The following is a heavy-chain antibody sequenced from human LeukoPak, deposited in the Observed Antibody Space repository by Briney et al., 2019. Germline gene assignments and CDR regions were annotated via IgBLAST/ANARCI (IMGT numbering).Heavy chain of an antibody. CDR1: GFTFSDYW. CDR2: IKQDGSEK. Sequence: GGSLRLSCAASGFTFSDYWMSWVRQAPGKGLEWVANIKQDGSEKYYVDSVKGRFTISRDNAKSSLYLQMNGLRAEDTAVYYCAKEYCSNSVCHSLDYWGQGTLVTVSS. CDR3: AKEYCSNSVCHSLDY. J-gene: IGHJ4*02. V-gene: IGHV3-7*01. D-gene: IGHD2-8*01.